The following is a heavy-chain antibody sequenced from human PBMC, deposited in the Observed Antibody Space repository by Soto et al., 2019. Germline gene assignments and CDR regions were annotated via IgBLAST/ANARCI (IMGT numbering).Heavy chain of an antibody. CDR3: VIAAYCSGATCYSDYNWFDP. CDR1: GYTLSEVS. D-gene: IGHD2-15*01. V-gene: IGHV1-24*01. CDR2: FDPENDET. Sequence: ASVKVSCKVSGYTLSEVSIHWVRQTPGKGLEWMGGFDPENDETSYARKFQGRVTLTEDTSTDTAYLELSSLRSEDTAIYYCVIAAYCSGATCYSDYNWFDPWGQGTLVTVSS. J-gene: IGHJ5*02.